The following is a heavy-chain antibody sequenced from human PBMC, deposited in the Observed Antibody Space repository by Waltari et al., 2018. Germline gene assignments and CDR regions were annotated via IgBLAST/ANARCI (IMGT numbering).Heavy chain of an antibody. D-gene: IGHD3-10*01. CDR2: IYYSGST. V-gene: IGHV4-39*07. Sequence: QLQLQESGPGLVKPSETLSLTCTVSGGSISSSSYYWGWIRQPPGKGLEWIGSIYYSGSTYYNPSLKSRVTISVDTSKNQFSLKLSSVTAADTAVYYCARRYYYGSGSFDYWGQGTLVTVS. J-gene: IGHJ4*02. CDR3: ARRYYYGSGSFDY. CDR1: GGSISSSSYY.